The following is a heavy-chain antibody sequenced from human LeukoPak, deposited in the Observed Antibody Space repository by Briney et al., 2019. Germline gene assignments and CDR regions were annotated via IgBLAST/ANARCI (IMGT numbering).Heavy chain of an antibody. CDR2: ISGSGGST. J-gene: IGHJ4*02. Sequence: PGGSLRLSCAASGFTFSSYAMSWVRQAPGKGLEWVSAISGSGGSTYYADSVKGRFTISRDNSKNTLYLQMNRLRAEDTAVYYCAKDSSPVFRYSSSWSFDYWGQGTLVTVSS. CDR1: GFTFSSYA. V-gene: IGHV3-23*01. CDR3: AKDSSPVFRYSSSWSFDY. D-gene: IGHD6-13*01.